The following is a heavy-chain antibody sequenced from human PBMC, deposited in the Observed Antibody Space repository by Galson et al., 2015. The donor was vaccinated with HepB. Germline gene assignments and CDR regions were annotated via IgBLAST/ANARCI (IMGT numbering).Heavy chain of an antibody. CDR3: TEYYYDT. D-gene: IGHD3-22*01. Sequence: SLRLSCAASGFTFSSTVMTWVRQAPGKGLEWVSTISASGVSTYSADSVKGRFTISRDNSKNTLYLQMNSLRADDTAIYYCTEYYYDTRGQGTMVTVSS. CDR1: GFTFSSTV. V-gene: IGHV3-23*01. J-gene: IGHJ3*01. CDR2: ISASGVST.